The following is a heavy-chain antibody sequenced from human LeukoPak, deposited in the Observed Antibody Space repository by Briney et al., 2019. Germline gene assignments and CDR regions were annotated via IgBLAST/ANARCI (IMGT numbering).Heavy chain of an antibody. D-gene: IGHD5-24*01. CDR1: GFTFSSYW. Sequence: GSLRLSCAASGFTFSSYWMSWVRQAPGKGLEWVANIKQDGSEKYYVDSVKGRFTISRDNAENSLYLQMNSLRAEDTAVYYCARPLRDGYNFDAFDIWGQGTMVTVSS. CDR2: IKQDGSEK. CDR3: ARPLRDGYNFDAFDI. V-gene: IGHV3-7*05. J-gene: IGHJ3*02.